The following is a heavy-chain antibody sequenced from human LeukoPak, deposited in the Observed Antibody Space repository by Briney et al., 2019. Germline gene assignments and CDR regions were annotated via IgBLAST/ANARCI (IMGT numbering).Heavy chain of an antibody. CDR2: IYYSGST. V-gene: IGHV4-59*01. J-gene: IGHJ4*02. Sequence: SETLSFTCTVSGGSISSYYWSWIRQPPGKGLEWIGYIYYSGSTNYNPSLKSRVTISVDTSKNQFPLKLSSVTAADTAVYYCARVDYGSGSRRGEPDYWGQGTLVTVSS. CDR3: ARVDYGSGSRRGEPDY. D-gene: IGHD3-10*01. CDR1: GGSISSYY.